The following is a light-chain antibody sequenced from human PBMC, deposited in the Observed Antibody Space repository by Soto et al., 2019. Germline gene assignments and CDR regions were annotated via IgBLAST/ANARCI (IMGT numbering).Light chain of an antibody. V-gene: IGLV2-8*01. CDR3: SSYVGNNNLV. CDR2: EVN. J-gene: IGLJ2*01. CDR1: ISDVGAYNY. Sequence: QSALTQPPSASGSPGQSVTISCTGTISDVGAYNYVSWYQQHPGKAPKLMIYEVNKRPSGVPDRFSGSKSGNTASLTVSGLQAEYEADYFCSSYVGNNNLVFGGGTKLTVL.